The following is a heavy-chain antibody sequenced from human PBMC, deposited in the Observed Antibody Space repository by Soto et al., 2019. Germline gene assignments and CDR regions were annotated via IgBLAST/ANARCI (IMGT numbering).Heavy chain of an antibody. Sequence: PSPTLSLTCAISGDSVSSNSAAWNWIRQSPSRGLEWLGRTYYRSKWYNDYAVSVKSRITINPDTSKNQFSLQLNSVTPEDTAAYYCARDSSGWLSLDYCGMDVWGQGTTVTVS. V-gene: IGHV6-1*01. CDR1: GDSVSSNSAA. D-gene: IGHD6-19*01. J-gene: IGHJ6*02. CDR2: TYYRSKWYN. CDR3: ARDSSGWLSLDYCGMDV.